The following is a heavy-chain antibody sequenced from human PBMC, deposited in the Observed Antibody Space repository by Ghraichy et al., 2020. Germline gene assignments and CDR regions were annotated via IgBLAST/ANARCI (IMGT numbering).Heavy chain of an antibody. CDR3: ASLDYSNGEDSDY. Sequence: GGSLRLSCAASGFTFSSYSMNWVRQAPGKGLEWVSSISSSSSYIYYADSVKGRFTISRDNAKNSLYLQMNSLRAEDTAVYYCASLDYSNGEDSDYWGQGTLVTVSS. J-gene: IGHJ4*02. V-gene: IGHV3-21*01. CDR1: GFTFSSYS. CDR2: ISSSSSYI. D-gene: IGHD4-11*01.